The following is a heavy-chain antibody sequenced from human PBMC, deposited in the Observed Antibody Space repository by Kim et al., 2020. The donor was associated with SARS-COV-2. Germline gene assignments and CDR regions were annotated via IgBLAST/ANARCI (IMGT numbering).Heavy chain of an antibody. Sequence: GGSLRISCAASGLTFSSYAMSWVRQAPGKGLEWVSLISAGGGNTYYAESVKGRFTISRDNSKNTLYLQMNSLRAEDTAVYYCTKGIVGVPEGAFDIWG. J-gene: IGHJ3*02. D-gene: IGHD2-2*01. CDR2: ISAGGGNT. CDR3: TKGIVGVPEGAFDI. V-gene: IGHV3-23*01. CDR1: GLTFSSYA.